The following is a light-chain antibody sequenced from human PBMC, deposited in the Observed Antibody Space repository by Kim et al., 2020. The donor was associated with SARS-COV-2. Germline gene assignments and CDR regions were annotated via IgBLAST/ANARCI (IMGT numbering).Light chain of an antibody. J-gene: IGLJ2*01. V-gene: IGLV4-69*01. CDR3: QTWGTGMGV. CDR2: LNSDGSH. CDR1: SGHSSYA. Sequence: QLVLTQSPSASASLGASVKLTCTLSSGHSSYAITWHQQQPGKGPRYLMYLNSDGSHSKGDGIPDRFSGASSGAERYLTISSLQSDDEADYYCQTWGTGMGVFGGGTQLTVL.